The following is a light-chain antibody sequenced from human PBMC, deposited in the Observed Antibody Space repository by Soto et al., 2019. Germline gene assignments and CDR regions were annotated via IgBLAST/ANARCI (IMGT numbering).Light chain of an antibody. J-gene: IGLJ1*01. CDR1: SSDVGAYDY. CDR3: NSYTTSTTYV. V-gene: IGLV2-14*01. CDR2: EVT. Sequence: QSVLTQPAAVSGSPGQSITVSCTGTSSDVGAYDYVSWYQHHPGKAPKLIIYEVTNRPSGVSNRFSGSKSGNTASLTISGLQAEDEADYYCNSYTTSTTYVFGHGTKVTV.